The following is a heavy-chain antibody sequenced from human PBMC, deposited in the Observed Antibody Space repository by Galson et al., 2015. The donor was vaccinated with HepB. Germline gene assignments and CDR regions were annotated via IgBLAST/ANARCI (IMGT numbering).Heavy chain of an antibody. J-gene: IGHJ4*02. D-gene: IGHD6-19*01. Sequence: SLRLSCAASGFTFSSSAMNWVRQAPGKGLEWVSVISGSGATTYYADSVKGRFTISRDNSRSTLYLQMNSLRVEDTAVYYCAKGPGNTRGAPFDYWGQGTLVTVSS. CDR1: GFTFSSSA. V-gene: IGHV3-23*01. CDR2: ISGSGATT. CDR3: AKGPGNTRGAPFDY.